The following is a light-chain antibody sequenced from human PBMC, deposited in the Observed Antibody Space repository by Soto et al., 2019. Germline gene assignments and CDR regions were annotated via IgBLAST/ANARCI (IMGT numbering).Light chain of an antibody. Sequence: QSALTQPRSVSGSPGQSVTISCTGTSSDVGGSDYVSWCQHHPGKAPKLVIYDVTKRPSGVPDRFSGSKSGNTASLTISGLQAEDEADYYCASYAGYYVFRTGTKVTV. V-gene: IGLV2-11*01. J-gene: IGLJ1*01. CDR3: ASYAGYYV. CDR2: DVT. CDR1: SSDVGGSDY.